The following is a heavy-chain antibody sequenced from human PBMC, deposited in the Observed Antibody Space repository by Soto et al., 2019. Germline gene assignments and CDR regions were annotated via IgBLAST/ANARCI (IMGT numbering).Heavy chain of an antibody. CDR1: GFNFRSYA. CDR3: AKGRGSSWTIDY. Sequence: DVELSESGGGLVQPGGSLRLSCAASGFNFRSYAMSWVRRAPGKGLEWVSAISGSGGTSYFADSVRGRFTISRDNTKNTLYLQLRSLRIEDTAEYFCAKGRGSSWTIDYWGHGTLVTGSS. V-gene: IGHV3-23*01. J-gene: IGHJ4*01. D-gene: IGHD6-13*01. CDR2: ISGSGGTS.